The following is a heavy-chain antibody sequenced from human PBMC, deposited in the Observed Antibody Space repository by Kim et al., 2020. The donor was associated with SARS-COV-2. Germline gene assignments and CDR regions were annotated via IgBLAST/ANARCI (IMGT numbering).Heavy chain of an antibody. J-gene: IGHJ4*02. CDR1: GGSFSGYY. V-gene: IGHV4-34*01. CDR2: INHSGST. D-gene: IGHD5-18*01. CDR3: ARGQRGYSYGYGH. Sequence: SETLSLTCAVYGGSFSGYYWSWIRQPPGKGLEWIGEINHSGSTNYNPSLKSRVTISVDTSKNQFSLKLSSVTAADTAVYYCARGQRGYSYGYGHWGQGTLVTVSS.